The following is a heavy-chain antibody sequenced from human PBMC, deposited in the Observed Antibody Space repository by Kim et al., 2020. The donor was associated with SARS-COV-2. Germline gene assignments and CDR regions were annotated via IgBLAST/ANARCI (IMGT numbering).Heavy chain of an antibody. CDR1: DFVFSSYG. J-gene: IGHJ1*01. Sequence: GGSLRLSCETSDFVFSSYGIHWVRQAPGKGLEWVAVIWYDGSNEFYADSVKGRFTISRDNSRNTLYLQMDSLRAEDTAVYYCGRDRRYGGKALVGHGGQG. CDR3: GRDRRYGGKALVGH. V-gene: IGHV3-33*01. D-gene: IGHD4-17*01. CDR2: IWYDGSNE.